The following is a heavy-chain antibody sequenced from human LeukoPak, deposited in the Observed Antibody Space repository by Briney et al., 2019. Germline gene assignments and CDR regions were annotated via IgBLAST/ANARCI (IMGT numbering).Heavy chain of an antibody. CDR3: ARDRIAGRNDAFDI. Sequence: GGSLRLSCAASEFNFNSYWMHWVRQAPGKGLVWVSVINGDGSLSNYEDSEQGRFTISRDNAKNTLHLQMSSLRVEDTAVYFCARDRIAGRNDAFDIWGQGTMVTVSS. J-gene: IGHJ3*02. CDR1: EFNFNSYW. V-gene: IGHV3-74*01. CDR2: INGDGSLS. D-gene: IGHD1-14*01.